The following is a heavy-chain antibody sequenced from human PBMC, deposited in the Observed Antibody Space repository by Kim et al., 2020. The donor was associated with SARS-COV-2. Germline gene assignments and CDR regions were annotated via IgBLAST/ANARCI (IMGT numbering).Heavy chain of an antibody. J-gene: IGHJ6*02. CDR3: ARVRDSSGYYYYYGMDV. D-gene: IGHD3-22*01. V-gene: IGHV4-4*02. Sequence: LKGRVTISVDKSKNQFYLKLSSVTAEDTAVYYCARVRDSSGYYYYYGMDVWGQGTTVTVSS.